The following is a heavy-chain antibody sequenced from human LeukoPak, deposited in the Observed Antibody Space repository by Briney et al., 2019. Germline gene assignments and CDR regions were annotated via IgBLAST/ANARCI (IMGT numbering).Heavy chain of an antibody. Sequence: GGSLRLSCTASGFTFSSYAMSWARQAPGKGLEWVSVISGSGDSTYYADSVKGRFTISRDNSKNTLYLQMNSLRAEDTAVYYCAKGGIVVVIAGDAFDIWGQGTMVTVSS. CDR1: GFTFSSYA. J-gene: IGHJ3*02. CDR3: AKGGIVVVIAGDAFDI. V-gene: IGHV3-23*01. CDR2: ISGSGDST. D-gene: IGHD2-15*01.